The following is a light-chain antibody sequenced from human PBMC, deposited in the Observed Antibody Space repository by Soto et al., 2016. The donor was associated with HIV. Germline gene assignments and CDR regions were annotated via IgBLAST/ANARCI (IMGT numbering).Light chain of an antibody. CDR3: LQHSRYPYT. V-gene: IGKV1-17*01. CDR1: QDIGNE. CDR2: GAS. J-gene: IGKJ2*01. Sequence: DIKMTQSPASLSASAGDRISITCRASQDIGNELVWFQQKPGNAPKRLVYGASTLQSGVPSRFSARRSATEFTLTVSSLQPDDFATYYCLQHSRYPYTFGQGTKLEIK.